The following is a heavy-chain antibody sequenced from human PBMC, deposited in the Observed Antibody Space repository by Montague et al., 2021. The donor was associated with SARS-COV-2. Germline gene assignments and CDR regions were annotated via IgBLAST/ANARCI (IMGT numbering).Heavy chain of an antibody. CDR3: ARELGTVVTLDY. CDR2: XXWGDDK. J-gene: IGHJ4*02. D-gene: IGHD4-23*01. CDR1: GFSLSTSGMC. V-gene: IGHV2-70*11. Sequence: PALVKPTQTLTLTCTFSGFSLSTSGMCVSWIRQPPGKALEWLARXXWGDDKYYSTSLKTRLTISKDTSKNQVVLTMTNMDPVDTATYYCARELGTVVTLDYSGQGTLVTVSS.